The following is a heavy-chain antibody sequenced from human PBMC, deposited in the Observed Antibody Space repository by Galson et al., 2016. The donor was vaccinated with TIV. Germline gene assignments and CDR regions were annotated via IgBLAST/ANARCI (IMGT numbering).Heavy chain of an antibody. Sequence: SETLSLTCTVSGDSVTTNFWTWIRRPAGKGLEWLGRMYAGGSSDYNPSLNSRLTISIDRSSNRFSLTLRSVTAADTAVHYCAREYSGTFRYFDYWGRGTHVTVSS. V-gene: IGHV4-4*07. CDR3: AREYSGTFRYFDY. CDR2: MYAGGSS. D-gene: IGHD5-12*01. J-gene: IGHJ4*02. CDR1: GDSVTTNF.